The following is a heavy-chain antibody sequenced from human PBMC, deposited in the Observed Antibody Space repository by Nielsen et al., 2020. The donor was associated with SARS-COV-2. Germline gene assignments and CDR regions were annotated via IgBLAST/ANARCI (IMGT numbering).Heavy chain of an antibody. CDR1: GGSLSSRNYY. D-gene: IGHD2-2*01. Sequence: SETLSLTCTVSGGSLSSRNYYWGWIRQPPGKGLEWIGTIYFSGSVSYNPSLRSRVTISVDTSKKHFSLKLTSVTAADTAVYFCAKGYSAVVPTAMFRGDNAIDIWGQGTMVRVSS. CDR3: AKGYSAVVPTAMFRGDNAIDI. CDR2: IYFSGSV. J-gene: IGHJ3*02. V-gene: IGHV4-39*02.